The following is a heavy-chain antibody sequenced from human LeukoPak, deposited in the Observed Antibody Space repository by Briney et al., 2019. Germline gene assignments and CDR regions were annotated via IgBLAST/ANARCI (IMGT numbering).Heavy chain of an antibody. J-gene: IGHJ4*02. V-gene: IGHV3-21*01. CDR3: ARDPVVAVDY. CDR1: GFTFSSYS. D-gene: IGHD2-15*01. Sequence: GGSLRLSCAASGFTFSSYSMSWVRQAPGKGLEWVSSISSSSSYIYYADSVKGRFTISRDNAKNSLYLQMNSLRAEDTAVYYCARDPVVAVDYWGQGTLVTVSS. CDR2: ISSSSSYI.